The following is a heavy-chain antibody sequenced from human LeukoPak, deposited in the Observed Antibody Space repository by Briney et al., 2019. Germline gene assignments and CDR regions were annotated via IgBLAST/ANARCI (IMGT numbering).Heavy chain of an antibody. CDR3: ARASKVWENLFFDS. CDR1: GGSISSDY. D-gene: IGHD3-16*01. Sequence: SSETLSLTCTLSGGSISSDYWSWIRQPAGKGLEWIGRIYNGGTKYNPSLENRVTISLDTSKSHFSLKLTSVTAADTAVYYCARASKVWENLFFDSWGQGTLVTVSS. V-gene: IGHV4-4*07. J-gene: IGHJ4*02. CDR2: IYNGGT.